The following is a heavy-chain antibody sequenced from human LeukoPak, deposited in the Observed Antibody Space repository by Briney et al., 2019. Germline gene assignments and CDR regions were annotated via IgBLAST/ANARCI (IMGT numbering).Heavy chain of an antibody. CDR2: IYYNGYT. CDR3: ARGRDGYNSGEMDWFDP. D-gene: IGHD5-24*01. V-gene: IGHV4-39*07. Sequence: SETLSLTCTVSDGSISSSSYYWGWIRQPPGKGLEWIGSIYYNGYTYYSPSLKSRVTISVDTSKNQFSLKLSSVTAADTAVYYCARGRDGYNSGEMDWFDPWGQGTLVTVSS. J-gene: IGHJ5*02. CDR1: DGSISSSSYY.